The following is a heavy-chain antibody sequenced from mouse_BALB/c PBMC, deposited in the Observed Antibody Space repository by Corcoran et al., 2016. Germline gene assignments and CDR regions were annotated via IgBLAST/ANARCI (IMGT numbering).Heavy chain of an antibody. CDR2: IYPANGNT. J-gene: IGHJ1*01. V-gene: IGHV14-3*02. CDR1: GFNIKDTY. CDR3: ARWDWYFDV. Sequence: EVQLQQSGAELVKPGASVKLSCTASGFNIKDTYMHWVKQRTEQGLEWIGRIYPANGNTKYDPKFQGKATITADTSSNTAYLQLSSLTSEDTAVYYCARWDWYFDVWGEGTTVTVSA.